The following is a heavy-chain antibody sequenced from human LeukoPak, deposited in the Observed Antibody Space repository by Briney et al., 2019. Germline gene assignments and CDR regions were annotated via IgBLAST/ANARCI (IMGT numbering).Heavy chain of an antibody. V-gene: IGHV1-18*01. CDR2: ISAYNGNT. D-gene: IGHD4-17*01. CDR3: ARAGDDYGDYVPLY. CDR1: GYTFTSYG. Sequence: ASVKVSCKASGYTFTSYGISWVRQAPGQGLEWMGWISAYNGNTNYAQKLQGRVTMTTDTSTSTAYMELRSLRSDDTAVYYCARAGDDYGDYVPLYWGQGTLVTVSS. J-gene: IGHJ4*02.